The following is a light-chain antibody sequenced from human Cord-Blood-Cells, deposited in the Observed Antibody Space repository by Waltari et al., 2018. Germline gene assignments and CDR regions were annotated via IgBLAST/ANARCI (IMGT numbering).Light chain of an antibody. CDR2: EGS. J-gene: IGLJ3*02. CDR1: SSDVGCSNL. CDR3: CSYAGSSTWV. V-gene: IGLV2-23*01. Sequence: SDLTQTASVSGSPGQSLTIPCTGTSSDVGCSNLVSWYQHHPGKAPKRIVYEGSKRPSRFSNRFSGSKAGNTASLTMSGLQAEDEADYYCCSYAGSSTWVFGGGTKLTVL.